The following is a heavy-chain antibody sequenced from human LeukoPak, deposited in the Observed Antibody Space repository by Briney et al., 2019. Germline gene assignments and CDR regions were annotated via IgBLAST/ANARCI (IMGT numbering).Heavy chain of an antibody. Sequence: PGGSLRLSCAASGLNFDDYAMHLVRQAPGKGLEWVSLLSGDGGSTYYADSVKGRFTISRDNSKNSLYLQMNSLRTEDTALYYCAKGGGLTSLYYYYYYMDVWGKGTTVTVSS. CDR1: GLNFDDYA. V-gene: IGHV3-43*02. CDR2: LSGDGGST. J-gene: IGHJ6*03. CDR3: AKGGGLTSLYYYYYYMDV. D-gene: IGHD3-16*01.